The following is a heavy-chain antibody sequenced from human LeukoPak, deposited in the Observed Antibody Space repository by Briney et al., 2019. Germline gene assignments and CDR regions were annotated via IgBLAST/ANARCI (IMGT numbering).Heavy chain of an antibody. Sequence: PGGSLRLSCTASGFTFSSYALYWVRQAPGKGLEWGSGIFGSGGSAHYADSVKGRFTISRDNSQNPVYMQMNSLRAEDTAVYYCGNTTTGYSSGRNPAWPVDYWGQGTLVTVSS. CDR2: IFGSGGSA. CDR3: GNTTTGYSSGRNPAWPVDY. CDR1: GFTFSSYA. V-gene: IGHV3-23*01. D-gene: IGHD6-19*01. J-gene: IGHJ4*02.